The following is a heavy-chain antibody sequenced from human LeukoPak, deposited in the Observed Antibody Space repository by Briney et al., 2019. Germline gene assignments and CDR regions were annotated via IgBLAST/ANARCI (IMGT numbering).Heavy chain of an antibody. V-gene: IGHV3-30*02. CDR1: GFTFSSYG. CDR3: ARVGSNQWLDY. J-gene: IGHJ4*02. Sequence: GGSLRLSCAASGFTFSSYGMHWVRQAPGKGLEWVAFIRYDGSNKYYADSVKGRFTISRDNAKNLLYLLMDTLRAEDTAVYYCARVGSNQWLDYWGQGTLVTVSS. CDR2: IRYDGSNK. D-gene: IGHD6-19*01.